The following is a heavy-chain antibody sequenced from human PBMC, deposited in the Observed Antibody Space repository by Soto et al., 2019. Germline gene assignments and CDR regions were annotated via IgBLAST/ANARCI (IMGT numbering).Heavy chain of an antibody. J-gene: IGHJ4*02. V-gene: IGHV1-69*13. CDR3: ARAKAGLRLPKLLDY. CDR1: GGTFSSYA. D-gene: IGHD5-12*01. CDR2: IIPIFGTA. Sequence: ASVKVSCKASGGTFSSYAISWVRQAPGQGLEWMAGIIPIFGTANYAQKFQGRVTITADASTSTAYMELSSMRSEDTAGYYCARAKAGLRLPKLLDYWGRGTLVAVSS.